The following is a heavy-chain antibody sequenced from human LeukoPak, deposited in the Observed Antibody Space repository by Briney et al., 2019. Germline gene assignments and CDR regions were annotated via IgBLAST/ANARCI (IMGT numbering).Heavy chain of an antibody. CDR2: ISPTGSTT. CDR1: GFSFSGHW. CDR3: ARGPSSNWSGLDF. D-gene: IGHD6-13*01. J-gene: IGHJ4*02. Sequence: GGSLRLSCAASGFSFSGHWMHWARQLPGKGLVWVSRISPTGSTTSYADSVKGRFTVSRDNAKNTLYLQVNNLRAEDTAVYYCARGPSSNWSGLDFWGQGTLLAVSS. V-gene: IGHV3-74*01.